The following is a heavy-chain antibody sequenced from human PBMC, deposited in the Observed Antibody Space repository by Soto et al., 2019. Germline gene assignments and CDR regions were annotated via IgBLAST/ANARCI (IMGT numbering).Heavy chain of an antibody. J-gene: IGHJ4*02. CDR1: GFTFSSYW. CDR2: INSDGSST. D-gene: IGHD3-10*01. CDR3: AKGGITLVRGSFDY. Sequence: GGSLRLSCAASGFTFSSYWMHWVRQAPGKGLVWVSRINSDGSSTSYADSVKGRFTISRDNAKNTLYLQMNSLRAEDTAVYYCAKGGITLVRGSFDYWGQGALVTVSS. V-gene: IGHV3-74*01.